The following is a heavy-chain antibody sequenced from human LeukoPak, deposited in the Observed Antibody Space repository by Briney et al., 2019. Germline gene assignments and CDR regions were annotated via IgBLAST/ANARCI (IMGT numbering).Heavy chain of an antibody. V-gene: IGHV1-18*01. J-gene: IGHJ6*03. CDR3: ARGVVAAAPPFNYYYYVDV. Sequence: ASVKVSCKASGYTFTSYGIRWVRQAPGQGLEWMGWISAYNGNTNYAQKLQGRVTMTTDTSTSTAYMELRSLRSDDTAVYYCARGVVAAAPPFNYYYYVDVWGKGTTVTVSS. CDR1: GYTFTSYG. D-gene: IGHD2-2*01. CDR2: ISAYNGNT.